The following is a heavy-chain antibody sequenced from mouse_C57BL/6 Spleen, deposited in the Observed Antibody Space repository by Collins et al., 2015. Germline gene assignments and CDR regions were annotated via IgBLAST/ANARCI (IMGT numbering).Heavy chain of an antibody. CDR3: AREGTTVVASDY. D-gene: IGHD1-1*01. V-gene: IGHV9-3*01. Sequence: QIQLVQSGPELKKPGETVKISCKASGYTFTTYGMSWVKQAPGKGLKWMGWINTYSGVPTYADDFKGRFAFSLETSASTAYLQINNLKNEDTATYFCAREGTTVVASDYWGQGTTLTVSS. CDR2: INTYSGVP. CDR1: GYTFTTYG. J-gene: IGHJ2*01.